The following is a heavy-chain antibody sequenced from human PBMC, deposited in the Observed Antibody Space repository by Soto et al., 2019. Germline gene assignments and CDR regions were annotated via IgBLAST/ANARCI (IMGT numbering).Heavy chain of an antibody. D-gene: IGHD5-18*01. CDR2: INPSLGSV. CDR3: ARGCTYDSLGYSVHGYCGLDV. CDR1: GDIFNSHS. Sequence: GASVKVSCKTPGDIFNSHSVHWLRQAPGQGLQWMGVINPSLGSVRGAQNFQGRVSMSIDTSTFTVYLEVDSLNADDTAVYYCARGCTYDSLGYSVHGYCGLDVWGQGSTVTVSS. J-gene: IGHJ6*02. V-gene: IGHV1-46*02.